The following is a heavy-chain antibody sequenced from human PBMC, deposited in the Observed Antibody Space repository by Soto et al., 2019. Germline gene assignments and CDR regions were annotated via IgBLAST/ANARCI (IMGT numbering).Heavy chain of an antibody. CDR1: VYSFTSYW. CDR2: IDPSDSYT. CDR3: ARLELTGLDN. J-gene: IGHJ4*02. Sequence: GESLEISCKRSVYSFTSYWISWVRQMPGKGLEWMGRIDPSDSYTNYSPSFQGQVTISADKSFSTAYLQWSSLKASDTAIYFCARLELTGLDNWGQGTPVTVSS. V-gene: IGHV5-10-1*04. D-gene: IGHD3-9*01.